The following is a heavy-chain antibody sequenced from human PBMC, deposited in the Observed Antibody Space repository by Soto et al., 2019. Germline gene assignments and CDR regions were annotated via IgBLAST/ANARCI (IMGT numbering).Heavy chain of an antibody. CDR2: MNPNSGNT. D-gene: IGHD4-17*01. CDR1: GYTFTNYD. V-gene: IGHV1-8*01. Sequence: ASVKVSCKASGYTFTNYDINWVRQATGQGLEWMGWMNPNSGNTGYAQKFQGRVSMTRNTSISTAYMELSSLRSGDTAVYYCAAGTMLGLRPPPYFAHWGHGTLVTVSS. J-gene: IGHJ4*01. CDR3: AAGTMLGLRPPPYFAH.